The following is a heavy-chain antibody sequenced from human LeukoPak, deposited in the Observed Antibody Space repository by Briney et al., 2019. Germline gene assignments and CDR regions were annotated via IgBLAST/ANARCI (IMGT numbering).Heavy chain of an antibody. J-gene: IGHJ6*02. CDR3: ARSATVTNYYYGMDV. V-gene: IGHV4-59*01. Sequence: SETLSLTCTVSGGSLSSYYWSWIRQPPGKGLEWIGYIYYSGSTNYHPSLKSRVTISVDTSKNQFSLKLSSVTAADTAVYYCARSATVTNYYYGMDVWGQGTTVTVSS. CDR2: IYYSGST. CDR1: GGSLSSYY. D-gene: IGHD4-17*01.